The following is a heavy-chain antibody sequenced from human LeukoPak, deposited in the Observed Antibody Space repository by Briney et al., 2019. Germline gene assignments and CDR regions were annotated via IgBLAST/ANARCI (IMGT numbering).Heavy chain of an antibody. CDR2: IYSGGST. J-gene: IGHJ6*02. V-gene: IGHV3-53*04. D-gene: IGHD3-10*01. CDR1: GFTVSSNY. Sequence: PGGSLRLSCAASGFTVSSNYMCWVRQAPGKGLEWVSVIYSGGSTYYADSVKGRFTISRHNSKNTLYLQMNSLRAEDTAVYYCVRDQYYGSGSYSPYYYYGMDVWGQGTTVTVSS. CDR3: VRDQYYGSGSYSPYYYYGMDV.